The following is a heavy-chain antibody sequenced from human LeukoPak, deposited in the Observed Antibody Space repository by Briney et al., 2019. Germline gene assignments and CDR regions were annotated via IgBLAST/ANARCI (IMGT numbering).Heavy chain of an antibody. Sequence: GGSQRLSCAASGFTFSSYWMSWVRQAPGKGLEWVANIKQDGSEKYYVDSVKGRFTISRDNAKNSLYLQMNSLRAEDTAVYYCARSPRYYYGSGSYYPTYFDYWGQGTLVTVSS. V-gene: IGHV3-7*04. CDR2: IKQDGSEK. D-gene: IGHD3-10*01. CDR1: GFTFSSYW. CDR3: ARSPRYYYGSGSYYPTYFDY. J-gene: IGHJ4*02.